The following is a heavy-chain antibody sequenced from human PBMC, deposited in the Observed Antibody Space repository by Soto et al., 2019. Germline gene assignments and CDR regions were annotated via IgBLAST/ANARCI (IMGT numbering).Heavy chain of an antibody. CDR2: INHSGST. D-gene: IGHD4-17*01. CDR1: GGSFSGYY. J-gene: IGHJ4*02. Sequence: QVQLQQWGAGLLKPSETLSLTCAVYGGSFSGYYWSWIRQPPGKGLEWIGEINHSGSTNYNPSLESRVTISVDTSKNQFSLKLSSVTAADTAVYYCARGDYRSGLCFDYWGQGTLVTVSS. V-gene: IGHV4-34*01. CDR3: ARGDYRSGLCFDY.